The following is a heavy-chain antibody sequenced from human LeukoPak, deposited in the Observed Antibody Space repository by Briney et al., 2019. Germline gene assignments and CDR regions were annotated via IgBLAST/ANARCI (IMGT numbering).Heavy chain of an antibody. D-gene: IGHD2-2*01. CDR2: ISGSGGST. V-gene: IGHV3-23*01. CDR3: AKKYRYCSSTSCYAIVNGMDV. Sequence: GGSLRLSCAASGFTFSSYAMSWVRQAPGKGLEWVSAISGSGGSTYYADSVKGRFTISRDNSKNTLHLQMNSLRAEDTAVYYCAKKYRYCSSTSCYAIVNGMDVWGQGTTVTVSS. J-gene: IGHJ6*02. CDR1: GFTFSSYA.